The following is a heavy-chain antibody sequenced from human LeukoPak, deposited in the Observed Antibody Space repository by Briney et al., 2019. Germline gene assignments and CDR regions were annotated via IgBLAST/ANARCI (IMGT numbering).Heavy chain of an antibody. CDR1: GFTVSSNY. D-gene: IGHD4-17*01. Sequence: GGSLRLSCAASGFTVSSNYMSWVRQAPRRGLEWVSVFYSGGTTYYADSVKGRFTISRDSSKNTLYLQMNNLRADDTAMYFCARTSTVLKPFDYWGQGTLVTVSS. CDR3: ARTSTVLKPFDY. V-gene: IGHV3-53*01. CDR2: FYSGGTT. J-gene: IGHJ4*02.